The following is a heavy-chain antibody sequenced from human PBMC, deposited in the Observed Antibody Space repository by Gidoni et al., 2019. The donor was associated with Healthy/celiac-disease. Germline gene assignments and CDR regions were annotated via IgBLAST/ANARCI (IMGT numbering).Heavy chain of an antibody. CDR2: IYYSGST. Sequence: QVQLQESGPGLVKPSQTLSLTCTVSGGSIRSGGYYWSWIRQHPGKGLEWIGYIYYSGSTYYNPSLKSRVTISVDTSKNQFSLKLSSVTAADTAVYYCAREGFITGKTFDYWGQGTLVTVSS. J-gene: IGHJ4*02. CDR3: AREGFITGKTFDY. CDR1: GGSIRSGGYY. D-gene: IGHD1-20*01. V-gene: IGHV4-31*03.